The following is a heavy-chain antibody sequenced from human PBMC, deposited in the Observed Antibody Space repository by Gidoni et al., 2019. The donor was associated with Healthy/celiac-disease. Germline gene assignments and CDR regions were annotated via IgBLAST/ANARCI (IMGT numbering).Heavy chain of an antibody. J-gene: IGHJ4*02. Sequence: EVRLVWPGEGLVRPGGSLSLSCEPSGFPLRVYEMNWVRQSPGKGLEWVSYISSSGSTIYYADSVKGRFTISRDNAKNSLYLQMNSLRAEDTAVYYCARERGIDYYDSSGYSDYWGQGTLVTVSS. CDR1: GFPLRVYE. CDR2: ISSSGSTI. D-gene: IGHD3-22*01. CDR3: ARERGIDYYDSSGYSDY. V-gene: IGHV3-48*03.